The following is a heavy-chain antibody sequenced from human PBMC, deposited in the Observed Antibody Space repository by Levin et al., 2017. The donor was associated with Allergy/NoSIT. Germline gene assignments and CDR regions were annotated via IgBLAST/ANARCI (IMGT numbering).Heavy chain of an antibody. D-gene: IGHD5/OR15-5a*01. CDR3: ARSRAVYPDY. CDR2: IYYSVST. V-gene: IGHV4-30-4*01. CDR1: GGSISSGDYY. Sequence: SETLSLTCTVSGGSISSGDYYWSWIRQPPGKGLEWIGYIYYSVSTYYNPSLKSRVTISVETSKNQFSLKLSSVTAADTAVYYCARSRAVYPDYWGQGTLVTVSS. J-gene: IGHJ4*02.